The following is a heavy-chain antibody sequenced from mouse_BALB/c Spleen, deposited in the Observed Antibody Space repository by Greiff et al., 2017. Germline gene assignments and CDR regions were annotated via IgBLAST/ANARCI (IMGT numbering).Heavy chain of an antibody. J-gene: IGHJ3*01. CDR1: GYAFTNYL. D-gene: IGHD3-1*01. Sequence: QVQLKQSGAELVRPGTSVKVSCKASGYAFTNYLIEWVKQRPGQGLEWIGVINPGSGGTNYNEKFKGKATLTADKSSSTAYMQLSSLTSDDSAVYFCARRSSSGYFAYWGQGTLVTVSA. CDR2: INPGSGGT. CDR3: ARRSSSGYFAY. V-gene: IGHV1-54*01.